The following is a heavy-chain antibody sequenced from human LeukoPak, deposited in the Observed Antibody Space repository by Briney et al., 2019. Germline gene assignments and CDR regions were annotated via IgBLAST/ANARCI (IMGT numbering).Heavy chain of an antibody. Sequence: GGSLRLSCAASGFTVSSNYMSWVRQAPGKGLEWVSVIYSGGSTYCADSVKGRFTFSRDNSKNTLYLQMNSLRAEDTAVYYCAAVTYYYYYGMDVWGQGTTVTVSS. D-gene: IGHD4-17*01. CDR2: IYSGGST. V-gene: IGHV3-53*01. CDR3: AAVTYYYYYGMDV. J-gene: IGHJ6*02. CDR1: GFTVSSNY.